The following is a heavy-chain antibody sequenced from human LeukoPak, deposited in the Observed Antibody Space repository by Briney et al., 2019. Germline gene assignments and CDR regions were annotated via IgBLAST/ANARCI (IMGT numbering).Heavy chain of an antibody. J-gene: IGHJ4*02. CDR3: AKEAYYYGSGSYYHPLDY. CDR1: GFTFSSYA. CDR2: ISGSGGST. D-gene: IGHD3-10*01. Sequence: GGSLRLSCAASGFTFSSYAMSWVRQAPGKGLEWVSAISGSGGSTYYADSVKGRLTISRDNSKNTLYLQMNSLRAEDTAVYYCAKEAYYYGSGSYYHPLDYWGQGTLVTVSS. V-gene: IGHV3-23*01.